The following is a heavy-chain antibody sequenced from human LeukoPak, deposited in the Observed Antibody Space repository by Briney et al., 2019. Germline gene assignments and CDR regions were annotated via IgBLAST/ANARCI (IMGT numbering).Heavy chain of an antibody. Sequence: PSETLSLTCTVSGGSISSSSYYWGWIRQPPGKGLEWIGSIYYSGSTYYNPSLKSRVTISVDTSKNQFSLKLSSVTAADTAVYYCARVSIAHTYYYDSSGYPPYFDYWGQGTLVTVSS. V-gene: IGHV4-39*01. D-gene: IGHD3-22*01. CDR3: ARVSIAHTYYYDSSGYPPYFDY. CDR2: IYYSGST. CDR1: GGSISSSSYY. J-gene: IGHJ4*02.